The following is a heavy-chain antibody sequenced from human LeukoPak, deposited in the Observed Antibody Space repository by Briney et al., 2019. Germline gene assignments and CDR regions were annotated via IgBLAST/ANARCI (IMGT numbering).Heavy chain of an antibody. V-gene: IGHV3-30*03. D-gene: IGHD3-3*01. J-gene: IGHJ4*02. Sequence: QPGGSLRLSCAASGFTFSSYGMHWVRQAPGKGLEWVAVISYDGSNKYYADSVKGRFTISRDNAKNSLYLQMNSLRAEDTAVYYCASPPLGYDFWSGYYTGFGYWGQGTLVTVSS. CDR3: ASPPLGYDFWSGYYTGFGY. CDR1: GFTFSSYG. CDR2: ISYDGSNK.